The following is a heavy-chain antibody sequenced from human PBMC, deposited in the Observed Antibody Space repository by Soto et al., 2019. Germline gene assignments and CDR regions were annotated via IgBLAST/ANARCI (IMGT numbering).Heavy chain of an antibody. CDR1: AGSISSYY. V-gene: IGHV4-59*01. CDR3: ATMGTPATGLYYFDY. Sequence: PSETLSLTCTVSAGSISSYYWSWIRQPPGKGLEWIGYIYYSGSTNYNPSLKSRVTISVDTSKNQFSLKLSSVTAADTAVYYCATMGTPATGLYYFDYWGQGTLVTVSS. J-gene: IGHJ4*02. D-gene: IGHD1-7*01. CDR2: IYYSGST.